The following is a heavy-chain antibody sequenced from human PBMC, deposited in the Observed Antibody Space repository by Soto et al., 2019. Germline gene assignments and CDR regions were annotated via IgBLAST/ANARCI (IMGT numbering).Heavy chain of an antibody. CDR1: GFTFSDYY. V-gene: IGHV3-11*06. J-gene: IGHJ4*02. D-gene: IGHD5-18*01. CDR3: ARDPGIKLWSTSNKDS. CDR2: ISSSSSYT. Sequence: GGSLRLSCAASGFTFSDYYMSWIRQAPGKGLEWVSYISSSSSYTNYADSVKGRFTISRDNAKNSLYLQMNSLRAEDTAVYYCARDPGIKLWSTSNKDSCGQGTLVTVTP.